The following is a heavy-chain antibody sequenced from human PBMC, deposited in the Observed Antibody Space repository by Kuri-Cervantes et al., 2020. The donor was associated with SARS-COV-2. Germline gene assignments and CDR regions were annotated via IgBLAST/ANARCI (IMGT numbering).Heavy chain of an antibody. CDR3: AKDEEMATIFGAFDM. CDR2: ISYDGSNK. D-gene: IGHD5-24*01. Sequence: SLKISCAASGFTFSSYSMNWARQAPGEGLEWVAVISYDGSNKYYADSVKGRFTISRDNSKDTLYLQMNSLRAEDTAVYYCAKDEEMATIFGAFDMWGQGTMVTVSS. V-gene: IGHV3-30*18. CDR1: GFTFSSYS. J-gene: IGHJ3*02.